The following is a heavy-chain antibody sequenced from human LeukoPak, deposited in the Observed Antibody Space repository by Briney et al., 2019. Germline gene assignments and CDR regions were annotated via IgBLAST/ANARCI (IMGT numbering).Heavy chain of an antibody. CDR1: GFTFDDYA. J-gene: IGHJ4*02. D-gene: IGHD6-13*01. V-gene: IGHV3-9*01. CDR3: AKSRSWYEVFDY. CDR2: ISWNSGSI. Sequence: GGSLRLSCAASGFTFDDYAMHWVRQAPGKGLEWVSGISWNSGSIGYADSVKGRFTISRDNAKNSLYLQMNSLRAEDTALYYCAKSRSWYEVFDYWGQGTLVTVSS.